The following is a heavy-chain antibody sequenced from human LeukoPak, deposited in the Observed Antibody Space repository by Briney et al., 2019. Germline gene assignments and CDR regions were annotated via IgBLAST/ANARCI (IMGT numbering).Heavy chain of an antibody. CDR1: GFTFSSYG. V-gene: IGHV3-30*02. CDR2: IRFDGSNK. Sequence: PGRSLRLSCAASGFTFSSYGMHWVRQAPGKGLEWVAFIRFDGSNKYYADSVKGRFTISRDNSKNTLYLQMNSLRVEDTAVYYCATTLGSGWKFDYWGQGTLVTVSS. J-gene: IGHJ4*02. D-gene: IGHD6-19*01. CDR3: ATTLGSGWKFDY.